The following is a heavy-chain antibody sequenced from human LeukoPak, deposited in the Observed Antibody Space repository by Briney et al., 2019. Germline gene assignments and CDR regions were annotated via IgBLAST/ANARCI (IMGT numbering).Heavy chain of an antibody. J-gene: IGHJ4*02. CDR3: AKHPQGAAGAHFDY. Sequence: GGSLRLSCAASGFVLSNYAMSWVRQAPGNGLEWVSTISASGSRTYYTDSVKARFSISRDNSRNTMYLQMNSLRAEDTAIYYCAKHPQGAAGAHFDYWGQGTLVTVSS. D-gene: IGHD6-13*01. CDR2: ISASGSRT. V-gene: IGHV3-23*01. CDR1: GFVLSNYA.